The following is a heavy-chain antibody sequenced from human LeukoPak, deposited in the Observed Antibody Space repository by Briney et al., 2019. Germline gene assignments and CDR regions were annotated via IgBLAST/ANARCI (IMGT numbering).Heavy chain of an antibody. V-gene: IGHV3-23*01. CDR2: ISGSGGST. Sequence: GGSLRLSCAASGFTFSSYAMSWVRQAPGKGLEWVSDISGSGGSTYYAESVKGRFTISRDNSKNTLYLQMNSLRAEDTAVYYCAKDLLAAAGAPPFYYYYYMDVWGKGTTVTVSS. CDR1: GFTFSSYA. J-gene: IGHJ6*03. CDR3: AKDLLAAAGAPPFYYYYYMDV. D-gene: IGHD6-13*01.